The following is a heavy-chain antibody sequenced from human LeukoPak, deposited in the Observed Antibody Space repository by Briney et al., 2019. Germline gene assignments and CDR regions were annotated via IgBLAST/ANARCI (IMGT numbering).Heavy chain of an antibody. D-gene: IGHD3-22*01. CDR2: IYYSGST. CDR1: GGSISSYY. V-gene: IGHV4-59*08. Sequence: PSETLSLTCTVSGGSISSYYWSWIRQPPGKGLEWIGYIYYSGSTNYNPSLESRVTISVDTSKNQFSLKLSSVTAADTAVYYCARLASPITMIVVAQSNYFDYWGQGTLVTVSS. J-gene: IGHJ4*02. CDR3: ARLASPITMIVVAQSNYFDY.